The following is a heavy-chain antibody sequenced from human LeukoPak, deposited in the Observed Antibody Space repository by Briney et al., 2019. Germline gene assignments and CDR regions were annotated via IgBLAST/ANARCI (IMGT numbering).Heavy chain of an antibody. CDR2: MKNKADGGTT. CDR3: TTDTYCTNGVCYPNYYYYGMDV. Sequence: GGSLRLSCAASGLTFSNAWMSWVRHAPGKGLGWVGRMKNKADGGTTDYAAPVKGRFTISRDDSKNTLYLQMSNLKTEDTAVYYCTTDTYCTNGVCYPNYYYYGMDVWGQGTTVTVSS. CDR1: GLTFSNAW. V-gene: IGHV3-15*01. J-gene: IGHJ6*02. D-gene: IGHD2-8*01.